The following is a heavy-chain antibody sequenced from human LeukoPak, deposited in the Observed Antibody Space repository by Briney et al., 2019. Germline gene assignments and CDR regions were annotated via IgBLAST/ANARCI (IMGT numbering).Heavy chain of an antibody. Sequence: ASVKVSCKASGGTFSSYAISWVRQASGQGLEWMGGIIPIFGTANYAQKFQGRVTITADESTSTAYMELSSLRSEDTAVYYCARGGYYYDSSGYFAFDYWGQGTLVTVSS. D-gene: IGHD3-22*01. CDR2: IIPIFGTA. CDR3: ARGGYYYDSSGYFAFDY. V-gene: IGHV1-69*13. CDR1: GGTFSSYA. J-gene: IGHJ4*02.